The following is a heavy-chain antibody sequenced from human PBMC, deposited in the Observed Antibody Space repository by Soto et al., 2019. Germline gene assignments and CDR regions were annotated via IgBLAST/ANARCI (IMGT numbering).Heavy chain of an antibody. CDR3: AKDVSPPKWELAPTANDY. V-gene: IGHV1-46*01. J-gene: IGHJ4*02. D-gene: IGHD1-26*01. CDR1: GYTFTSYY. Sequence: ASVKVSCKASGYTFTSYYMHWVRQAPGQGLEWMGIINPSGGSTSYAQKFQGRVTMTRDTSTSTVYMELSSLRSEDTAVYYCAKDVSPPKWELAPTANDYWGQGTLVTVSS. CDR2: INPSGGST.